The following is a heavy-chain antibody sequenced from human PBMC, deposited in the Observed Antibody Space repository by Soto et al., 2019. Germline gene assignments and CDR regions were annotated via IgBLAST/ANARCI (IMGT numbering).Heavy chain of an antibody. D-gene: IGHD1-26*01. CDR3: ARGRVGAVDY. Sequence: QVQLVQSGAEVKKPGASVKVSCKASGYTFTSYYMHWVRQAPGQGLEWMGIINPSGGSTSYAQKFQGEVTMTKDTSTSTVYMELSSLRSEDTAVYYFARGRVGAVDYWGQGTLVTVSS. V-gene: IGHV1-46*01. CDR2: INPSGGST. CDR1: GYTFTSYY. J-gene: IGHJ4*02.